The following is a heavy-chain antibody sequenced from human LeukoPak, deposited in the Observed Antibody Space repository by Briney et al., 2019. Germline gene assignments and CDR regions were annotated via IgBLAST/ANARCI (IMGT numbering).Heavy chain of an antibody. CDR3: AKRAVTTFSSGFHY. CDR1: GFAFGSYA. Sequence: GSLRLSCAASGFAFGSYAMTWGRRAPGKGLEWGSVISGIGVATYYADSVKGRFTISRDNSKNTLYLQMNSLRAEDTAVYYCAKRAVTTFSSGFHYWGQGTLVTVSS. J-gene: IGHJ4*02. CDR2: ISGIGVAT. V-gene: IGHV3-23*01. D-gene: IGHD4-17*01.